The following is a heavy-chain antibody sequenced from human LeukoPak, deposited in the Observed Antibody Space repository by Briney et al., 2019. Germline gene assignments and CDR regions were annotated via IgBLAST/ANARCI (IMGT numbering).Heavy chain of an antibody. D-gene: IGHD1-1*01. CDR1: GYTSSSYW. CDR3: ARAGSGITHPYHIDF. V-gene: IGHV5-51*01. J-gene: IGHJ4*02. Sequence: GESLKTSCTGSGYTSSSYWIAWVRQMPRKGLDWMGIIYPGDFDTRYKPSFQGQVVISVDRSISTAYLQWSSLKASDTAMYYCARAGSGITHPYHIDFWGQGTLVTVSS. CDR2: IYPGDFDT.